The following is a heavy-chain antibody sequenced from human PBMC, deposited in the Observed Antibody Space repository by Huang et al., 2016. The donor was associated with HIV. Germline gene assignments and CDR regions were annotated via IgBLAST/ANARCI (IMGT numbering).Heavy chain of an antibody. CDR1: GYTLTELS. V-gene: IGHV1-24*01. Sequence: QVQLVQSGAEVKKPGASVKVSCKVSGYTLTELSIHWVGQAPGKGLEWMGGFAPEHGETIYAPNFQGRVTMTEDTSTDTAYMELHSLRPEDTAVYYCAAGYDTYYDIWGQGTMVIASS. CDR2: FAPEHGET. CDR3: AAGYDTYYDI. D-gene: IGHD2-21*01. J-gene: IGHJ3*02.